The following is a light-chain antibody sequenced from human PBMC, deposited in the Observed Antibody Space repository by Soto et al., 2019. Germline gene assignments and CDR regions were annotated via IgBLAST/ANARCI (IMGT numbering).Light chain of an antibody. V-gene: IGLV2-14*01. CDR3: SSYTSSSTYV. J-gene: IGLJ1*01. CDR2: EVS. CDR1: SSDVGGYNY. Sequence: SVLTQPASVSGSPGQSITISCTGTSSDVGGYNYVSWYQQHPGKAPKLMIYEVSNRPSGVSNRFSGSKSGNTASLTISGLQAEDEADYYFSSYTSSSTYVFGTGTKVTV.